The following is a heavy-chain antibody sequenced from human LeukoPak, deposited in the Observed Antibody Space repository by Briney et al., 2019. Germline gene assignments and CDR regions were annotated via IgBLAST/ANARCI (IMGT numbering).Heavy chain of an antibody. CDR2: IYYSGST. J-gene: IGHJ6*03. Sequence: SETLSLTCTVSGGSISSYYWSWIRQPPGKGLEWIGYIYYSGSTNYNPSLKSRVTISVDTSKNQFSLKLSSVTAADTAVYYCARDGGPYYYYYMDVWGIGTTVTVSS. D-gene: IGHD2-15*01. CDR1: GGSISSYY. CDR3: ARDGGPYYYYYMDV. V-gene: IGHV4-59*01.